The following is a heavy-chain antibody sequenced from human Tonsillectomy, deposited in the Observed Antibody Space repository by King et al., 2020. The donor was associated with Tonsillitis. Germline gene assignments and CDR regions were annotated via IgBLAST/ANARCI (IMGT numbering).Heavy chain of an antibody. CDR2: IYYNGST. J-gene: IGHJ4*02. V-gene: IGHV4-31*04. CDR3: AKSVGPTLRY. CDR1: GDSVSSNGNY. Sequence: VRLQESGPGLVKPSQTLSLTCTVSGDSVSSNGNYWNWIRQHPGRGLQWIGYIYYNGSTYYNPSLKSRVTISVDTSQYQLSLQLSSVTAADTALYYCAKSVGPTLRYWGQGTPVTVSS. D-gene: IGHD1-26*01.